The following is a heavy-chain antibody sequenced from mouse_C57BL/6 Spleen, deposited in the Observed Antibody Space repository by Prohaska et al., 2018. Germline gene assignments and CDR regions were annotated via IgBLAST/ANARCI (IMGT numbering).Heavy chain of an antibody. CDR1: GYAFSSSS. J-gene: IGHJ2*01. D-gene: IGHD6-1*01. CDR2: IYPGDGDT. CDR3: ARPCVSGPQFDC. V-gene: IGHV1-82*01. Sequence: ISCHPFGYAFSSSSMNWVKQRPGKGLEWIGRIYPGDGDTNYNGKLKGKATLTAENSSSTAYMQLSSLTSDDAAVYLDARPCVSGPQFDCKCEGTTLTGYS.